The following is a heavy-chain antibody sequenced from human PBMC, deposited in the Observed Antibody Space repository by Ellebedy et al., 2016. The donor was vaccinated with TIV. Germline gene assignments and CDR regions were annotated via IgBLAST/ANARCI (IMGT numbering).Heavy chain of an antibody. CDR2: ISASGEGT. CDR1: GFTFSIFA. D-gene: IGHD3-22*01. Sequence: GGSLRLSCAASGFTFSIFAMSWVRQAPGKGLEWVSTISASGEGTYYADSVNGRFTISRDNAKNTLYLQMNSLRAEGTAVYYCAKRDSSGYYYASLFDYWGQGTLVTVSS. CDR3: AKRDSSGYYYASLFDY. V-gene: IGHV3-23*01. J-gene: IGHJ4*02.